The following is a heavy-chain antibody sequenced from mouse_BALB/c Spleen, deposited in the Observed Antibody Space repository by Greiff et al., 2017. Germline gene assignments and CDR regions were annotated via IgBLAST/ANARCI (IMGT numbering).Heavy chain of an antibody. Sequence: QVQLKESGPGLVQPSQSLSITCTVSGFSLTSYGVHWVRQSPGKGLEWLGVIWSGGSTDYNAAFISRLSISKDNSKSQVFFKMNSLQANDTAIYYCARKGDYSHWYFDVWGAGTTVTVSS. CDR1: GFSLTSYG. D-gene: IGHD2-13*01. CDR3: ARKGDYSHWYFDV. V-gene: IGHV2-2*02. CDR2: IWSGGST. J-gene: IGHJ1*01.